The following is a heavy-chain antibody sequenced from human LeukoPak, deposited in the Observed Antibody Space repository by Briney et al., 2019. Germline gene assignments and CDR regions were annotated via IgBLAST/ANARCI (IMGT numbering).Heavy chain of an antibody. CDR1: GGTFSSYA. CDR2: IIPILGIA. J-gene: IGHJ4*02. Sequence: SVKVSCKASGGTFSSYAISWVRQAPGQGLEWMGRIIPILGIANYAQKFQGRVTITADKSTSTAYMELSSLRSEDTAVYYCARVVCSSTSCYGAFDYWGQGTLVTVSS. D-gene: IGHD2-2*01. V-gene: IGHV1-69*04. CDR3: ARVVCSSTSCYGAFDY.